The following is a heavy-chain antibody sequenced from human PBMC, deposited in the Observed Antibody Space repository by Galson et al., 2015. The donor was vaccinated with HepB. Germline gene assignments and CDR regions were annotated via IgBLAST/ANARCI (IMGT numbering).Heavy chain of an antibody. D-gene: IGHD3-16*01. V-gene: IGHV3-66*01. J-gene: IGHJ4*02. Sequence: SLRLSCAASGFTVSSNYMSWVRQAPGKGLEWVSVIYSGGSTYYADSVKGRFTISRDNSKNTLYLQMNSLRAEDTAVYYCARVEGSNGGWQTGVFDYWGQGTLVTVSS. CDR1: GFTVSSNY. CDR3: ARVEGSNGGWQTGVFDY. CDR2: IYSGGST.